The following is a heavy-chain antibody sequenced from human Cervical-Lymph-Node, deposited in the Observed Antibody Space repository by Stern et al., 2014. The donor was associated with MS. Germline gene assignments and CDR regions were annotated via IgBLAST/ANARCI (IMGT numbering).Heavy chain of an antibody. D-gene: IGHD3-3*01. CDR1: GGTFSSSA. V-gene: IGHV1-69*01. Sequence: VQLEESGAEVKKPGSSVKVSCKASGGTFSSSAINWVRQAPGQGLEWMGRTIPVFGTANYAQNFQGRVTITADESTTTAYMELSSLRSEDTAVYYCAKDGGLTMNNWFDPWGQGTLVTVSS. J-gene: IGHJ5*02. CDR3: AKDGGLTMNNWFDP. CDR2: TIPVFGTA.